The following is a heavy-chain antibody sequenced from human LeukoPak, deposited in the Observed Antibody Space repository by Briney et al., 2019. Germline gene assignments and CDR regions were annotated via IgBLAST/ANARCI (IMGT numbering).Heavy chain of an antibody. CDR1: GYTFTSFD. V-gene: IGHV1-8*03. Sequence: ASVKVSCKTSGYTFTSFDINWVRQATGQGLEWLGWMNLYTHKTGYAQKFQGRVTFTGDTSIRTAYMEVSNLTSEDTAVYYCARAPSPYYYDSSAYYSDYWGQGTLVTVSS. CDR2: MNLYTHKT. CDR3: ARAPSPYYYDSSAYYSDY. J-gene: IGHJ4*02. D-gene: IGHD3-22*01.